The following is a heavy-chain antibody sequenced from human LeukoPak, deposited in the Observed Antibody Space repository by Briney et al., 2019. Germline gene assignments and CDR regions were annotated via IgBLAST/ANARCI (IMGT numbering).Heavy chain of an antibody. J-gene: IGHJ2*01. V-gene: IGHV4-4*07. CDR1: GGSISSNY. Sequence: SETLSLTCTVSGGSISSNYWSWIRQPAGKGLEYIGRIYSSGNTNYNPSLKSRVTMSVDTSKNQFSLLLHSVTAADTTVYYCARVWLSSGSYWYFDFWGRGTLVIVSS. CDR2: IYSSGNT. D-gene: IGHD3-22*01. CDR3: ARVWLSSGSYWYFDF.